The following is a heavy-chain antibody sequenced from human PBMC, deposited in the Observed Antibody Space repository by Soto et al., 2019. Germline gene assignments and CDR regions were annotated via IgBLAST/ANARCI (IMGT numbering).Heavy chain of an antibody. CDR3: ARVAAAGIRRRYDYSYYGMDV. J-gene: IGHJ6*02. D-gene: IGHD6-13*01. Sequence: QVQLQQWGAGLLKPSETLSLTCAVHGGSFSGYYWSWIRQPPGKGLEWIGEINHSGSTNYNPSLKGRVTISVDTTKKQFSRKLSSVTASDTAVYYCARVAAAGIRRRYDYSYYGMDVWGQGTTVTVSS. CDR1: GGSFSGYY. V-gene: IGHV4-34*01. CDR2: INHSGST.